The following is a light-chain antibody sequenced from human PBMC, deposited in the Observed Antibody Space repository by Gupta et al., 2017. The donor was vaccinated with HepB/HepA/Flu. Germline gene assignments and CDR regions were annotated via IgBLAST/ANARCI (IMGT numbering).Light chain of an antibody. CDR3: MQARQTLT. J-gene: IGKJ4*01. Sequence: DIVMTQSPLSLPVTPGEPASISCRSSQSLLHSNGYIDLDWYLQKPGQSPQLLIYLGSNRASGVPDRFSGSGSGTDFTLKISRVEALDVGVYYCMQARQTLTFGGGTKVEIK. CDR2: LGS. V-gene: IGKV2-28*01. CDR1: QSLLHSNGYID.